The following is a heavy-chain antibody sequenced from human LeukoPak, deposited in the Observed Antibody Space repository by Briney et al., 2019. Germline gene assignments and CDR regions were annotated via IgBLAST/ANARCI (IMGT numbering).Heavy chain of an antibody. Sequence: GGSLRLSCEASGFTFSSYGMHWVRQAPGKGLEWVAVISYDGSNKYYADSVKGRFTISRNNSKNTLYLQMNSLRAEDTAVYYCARNPGGSYSGTMDVWGQGTTVTVSS. CDR2: ISYDGSNK. CDR3: ARNPGGSYSGTMDV. CDR1: GFTFSSYG. J-gene: IGHJ6*02. D-gene: IGHD1-26*01. V-gene: IGHV3-30*03.